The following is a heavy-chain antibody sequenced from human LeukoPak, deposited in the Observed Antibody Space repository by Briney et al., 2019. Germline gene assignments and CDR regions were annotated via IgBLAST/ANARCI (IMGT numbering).Heavy chain of an antibody. J-gene: IGHJ4*02. V-gene: IGHV4-34*01. CDR2: IYESGTT. CDR3: ARGAWATRLGS. Sequence: SETLSLTCAVYGESLNSHYWSWVRQPPGEGLEWIGEIYESGTTEYNPSLKSRVTISMVPSKQQFSLSLSSVTAADTAVYYCARGAWATRLGSWGLGTPVIVSS. CDR1: GESLNSHY. D-gene: IGHD2-15*01.